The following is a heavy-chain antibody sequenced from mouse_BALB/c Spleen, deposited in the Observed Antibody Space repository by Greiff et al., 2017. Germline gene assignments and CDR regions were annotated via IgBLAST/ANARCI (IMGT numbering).Heavy chain of an antibody. D-gene: IGHD1-1*01. J-gene: IGHJ1*01. Sequence: KLVESGGDLVKPGGSLKLSCAASGFTFSSYGMSWVRQTPDKRLEWVATISSGGSYTYYPDSVKGRFTISRDNAKNTLYLQMSSLKSEDTAMYYCARQTTDWYFDVWGAGTTVTVSS. CDR2: ISSGGSYT. V-gene: IGHV5-6*02. CDR1: GFTFSSYG. CDR3: ARQTTDWYFDV.